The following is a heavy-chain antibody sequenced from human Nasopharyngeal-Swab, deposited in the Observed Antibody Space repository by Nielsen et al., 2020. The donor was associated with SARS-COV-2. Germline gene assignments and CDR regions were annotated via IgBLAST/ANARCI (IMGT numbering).Heavy chain of an antibody. V-gene: IGHV4-4*02. CDR1: GGSISSSNW. Sequence: SETLSLTCAVSGGSISSSNWWSWVRQPPGKGLEWIGEIYHSGSTNHNPSLKSRVTISVDESKNQFSLKLSSVTAADTAVYFCARDVVGATTTDAFDIWGQGTMVTVSS. CDR2: IYHSGST. CDR3: ARDVVGATTTDAFDI. J-gene: IGHJ3*02. D-gene: IGHD1-26*01.